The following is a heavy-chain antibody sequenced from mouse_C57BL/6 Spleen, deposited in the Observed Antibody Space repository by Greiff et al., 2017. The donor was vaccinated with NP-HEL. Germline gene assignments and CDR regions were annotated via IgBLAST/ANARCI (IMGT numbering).Heavy chain of an antibody. V-gene: IGHV1-82*01. CDR2: IYPGDGAT. CDR3: ARSTMVTTWYFDV. J-gene: IGHJ1*03. Sequence: QVQLQQSGPELVKPGASVKISCKASGYAFSSSWMNWVKQRPGKGLEWIGRIYPGDGATNYNGKFKGKATLTADKSSSTAYMQLSSLTSEDSAVYFCARSTMVTTWYFDVWGTGTTVTVSS. D-gene: IGHD2-2*01. CDR1: GYAFSSSW.